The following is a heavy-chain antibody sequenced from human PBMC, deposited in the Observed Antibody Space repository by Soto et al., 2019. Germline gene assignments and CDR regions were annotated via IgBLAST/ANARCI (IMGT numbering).Heavy chain of an antibody. D-gene: IGHD4-17*01. J-gene: IGHJ4*02. Sequence: EVQLVESGGGLVKPGESLRVSCAASGFIFSSYSVTWVRQAPRKGLEWVSSISSTGSFIHYADSVKGRFTISRDNAKNSLYLQMNSLRVEDTAIYYCAREGSRYVDSVSNCFDDWGQGTLVTVSS. V-gene: IGHV3-21*01. CDR3: AREGSRYVDSVSNCFDD. CDR1: GFIFSSYS. CDR2: ISSTGSFI.